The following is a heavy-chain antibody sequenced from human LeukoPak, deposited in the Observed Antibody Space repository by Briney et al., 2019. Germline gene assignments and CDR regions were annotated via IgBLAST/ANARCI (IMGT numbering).Heavy chain of an antibody. Sequence: ASVKVSCTASGYTFTGYYMHWVRQAPGQGLEWMGRINPNSGGTNYAQKFQGRVTMTRDTSISTAYMELSRLRSDDTAVYCCARERLRQSGMDVWGQGTTVTVSS. V-gene: IGHV1-2*06. J-gene: IGHJ6*02. CDR2: INPNSGGT. D-gene: IGHD4-17*01. CDR1: GYTFTGYY. CDR3: ARERLRQSGMDV.